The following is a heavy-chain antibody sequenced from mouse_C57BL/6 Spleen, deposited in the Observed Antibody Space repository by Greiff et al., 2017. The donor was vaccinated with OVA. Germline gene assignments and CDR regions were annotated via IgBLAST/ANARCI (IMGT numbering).Heavy chain of an antibody. V-gene: IGHV1-7*01. CDR3: ARYYYGSSPFDY. J-gene: IGHJ2*01. D-gene: IGHD1-1*01. CDR1: GYTFTSYW. Sequence: VQLQQSGAELAKPGASVKLSCKASGYTFTSYWMHWVKQRPGQGLEWIGYINPSSGYTKYNQKFKDKATLTAEKSSSTAYMQLSSLTYEDSAVYYCARYYYGSSPFDYWGQGTTLTVSS. CDR2: INPSSGYT.